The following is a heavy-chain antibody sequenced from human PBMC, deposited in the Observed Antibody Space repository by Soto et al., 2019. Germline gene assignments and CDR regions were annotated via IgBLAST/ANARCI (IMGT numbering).Heavy chain of an antibody. D-gene: IGHD3-22*01. CDR3: ARAPYYSASRFDP. CDR2: IYYSGST. CDR1: GGSISSGGYY. V-gene: IGHV4-31*03. J-gene: IGHJ5*02. Sequence: NPSETLSLTCTVSGGSISSGGYYWSWIRQHPGKGPEWIGYIYYSGSTYYNPSLKSRVTISVDTSKNQFSLKLSSVTAADTAVYYCARAPYYSASRFDPRGQGALLPVSS.